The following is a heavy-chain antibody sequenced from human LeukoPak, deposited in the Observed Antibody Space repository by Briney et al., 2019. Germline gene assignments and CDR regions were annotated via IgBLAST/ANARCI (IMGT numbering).Heavy chain of an antibody. J-gene: IGHJ4*02. CDR3: AKRGVVIRVILVGFHKEAYYFDS. V-gene: IGHV3-30*18. CDR2: ISYDGSNK. Sequence: GGSLRLSCAASGFTFSSYGMHWVRQAPGKGLEWVAVISYDGSNKYYADSVKGRFTISRDNPKNTLYLQMNSLRAEDTAVYFCAKRGVVIRVILVGFHKEAYYFDSWGQGALVTVSS. CDR1: GFTFSSYG. D-gene: IGHD3-22*01.